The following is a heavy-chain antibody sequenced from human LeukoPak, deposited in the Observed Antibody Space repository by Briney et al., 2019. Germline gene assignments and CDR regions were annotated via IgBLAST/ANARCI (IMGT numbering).Heavy chain of an antibody. V-gene: IGHV3-23*01. D-gene: IGHD4-23*01. CDR1: GFTFSNYG. CDR2: LSGSGGST. J-gene: IGHJ4*02. CDR3: ARGYGGFDY. Sequence: PGGSLRLSCAASGFTFSNYGMTWVPQAPGKGLEWVSGLSGSGGSTYYADSVKGRFTISRDNSKNTLYLQMNSLRAEDTAVYYCARGYGGFDYWGQGTLVTVSS.